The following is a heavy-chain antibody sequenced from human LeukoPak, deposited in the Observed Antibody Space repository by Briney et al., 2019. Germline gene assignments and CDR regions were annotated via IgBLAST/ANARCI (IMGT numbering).Heavy chain of an antibody. V-gene: IGHV1-46*01. CDR1: GYTFTSYY. D-gene: IGHD2-21*02. CDR2: INPSGGST. Sequence: ASVTVSCKASGYTFTSYYMHWVRQAPGQGLEWMGIINPSGGSTSYAQKFQGRVTMTRDMSTSTVYMELSSLRSEDTAVYYCARSPYCGGDCYLYYFDYWGQGTLVTVSS. J-gene: IGHJ4*02. CDR3: ARSPYCGGDCYLYYFDY.